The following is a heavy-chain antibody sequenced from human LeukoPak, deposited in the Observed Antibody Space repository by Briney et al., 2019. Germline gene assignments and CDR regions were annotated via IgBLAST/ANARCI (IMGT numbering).Heavy chain of an antibody. D-gene: IGHD3-22*01. J-gene: IGHJ3*02. Sequence: GGSLRLSCAASGFTFSSYGMHWVRQVPGKGLEWVAVIWYDGSNKYYADSVKGRFTISRDNAKNSLYLQMNSLRAEDTAVYYCARSRPDYYDNDAFDIWGQGTMVTVSS. CDR1: GFTFSSYG. CDR3: ARSRPDYYDNDAFDI. V-gene: IGHV3-33*01. CDR2: IWYDGSNK.